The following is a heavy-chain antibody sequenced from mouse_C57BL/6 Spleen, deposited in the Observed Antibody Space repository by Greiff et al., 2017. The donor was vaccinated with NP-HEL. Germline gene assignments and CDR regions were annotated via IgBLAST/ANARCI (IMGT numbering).Heavy chain of an antibody. CDR3: ARRGTYYSNSLDY. D-gene: IGHD2-5*01. J-gene: IGHJ2*01. V-gene: IGHV1-80*01. CDR1: GYAFSSYW. CDR2: IYPGDGDT. Sequence: QVQLQQSGAELVKPGASVKISCKASGYAFSSYWMNWVKQRPGKGLEWIGQIYPGDGDTNYNGKFKGKATLTADKSSSTAYMQLSSLTSEDSAVYFCARRGTYYSNSLDYWGQGTTLTVSS.